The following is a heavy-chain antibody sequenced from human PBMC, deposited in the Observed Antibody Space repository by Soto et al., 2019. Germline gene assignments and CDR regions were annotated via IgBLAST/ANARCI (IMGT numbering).Heavy chain of an antibody. D-gene: IGHD2-15*01. CDR1: GGSISSSSYC. Sequence: PSETLSLTCTVSGGSISSSSYCWGWIRQPPGKGLEWIGSIYYSGSTYYNPSLKSRVTISVDTSKNQFSLKLSSVTAADTAVYYCARHAGIGEDIVVVVAARAFDIWGQGTMVTVSS. V-gene: IGHV4-39*01. CDR3: ARHAGIGEDIVVVVAARAFDI. J-gene: IGHJ3*02. CDR2: IYYSGST.